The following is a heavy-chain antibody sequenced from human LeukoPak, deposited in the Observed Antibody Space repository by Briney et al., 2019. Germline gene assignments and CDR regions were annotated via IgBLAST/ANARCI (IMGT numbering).Heavy chain of an antibody. V-gene: IGHV3-30*02. CDR3: VNSNFDP. Sequence: AGGSLRLSCATSGFTFSSYGMHWVRQAPGKGLEWMAFISFDETKEYYGDSVKGRFTISRDNSKNTLHLQMNSLRGEDTAMYYCVNSNFDPWGQGTLVTVSS. CDR2: ISFDETKE. J-gene: IGHJ5*02. CDR1: GFTFSSYG.